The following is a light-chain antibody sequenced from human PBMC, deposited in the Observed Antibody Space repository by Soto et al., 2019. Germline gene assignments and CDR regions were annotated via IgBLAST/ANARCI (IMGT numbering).Light chain of an antibody. CDR3: QQYGSSPRLT. V-gene: IGKV3-20*01. J-gene: IGKJ4*01. Sequence: VSTHSLSTLSLSPEETPTLTCRASQSVSSNLAWYQQKPGQAPRLLIYGASTRATGIPARFSGSGSGTDFTLTISRLEPEDFAVYYCQQYGSSPRLTFGGGTKVDIK. CDR2: GAS. CDR1: QSVSSN.